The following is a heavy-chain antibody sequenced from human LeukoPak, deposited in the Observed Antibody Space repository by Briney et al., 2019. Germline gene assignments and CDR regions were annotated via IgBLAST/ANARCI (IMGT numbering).Heavy chain of an antibody. V-gene: IGHV4-59*01. D-gene: IGHD4-11*01. CDR2: IYYSGSA. CDR3: ARDGSNWSNDYYHGVDV. CDR1: GDSFTTYY. J-gene: IGHJ6*02. Sequence: SETLSLTCTVSGDSFTTYYWSWIRQPPGKGLEWLGYIYYSGSATYNPSIKSRVTISVDTSKNQFSLKLSSVTAADTALYYCARDGSNWSNDYYHGVDVWGQGTTVTVSS.